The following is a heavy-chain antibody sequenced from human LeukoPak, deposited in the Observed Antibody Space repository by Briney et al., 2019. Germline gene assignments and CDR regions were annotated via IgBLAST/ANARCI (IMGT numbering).Heavy chain of an antibody. J-gene: IGHJ5*02. CDR1: GYTFIGYY. D-gene: IGHD1-1*01. CDR3: VKPSRGPYYWFDL. Sequence: ASVRVSCKASGYTFIGYYMHWVRQAPGQALEWMGGINPNGGAINYAQKFQGRVPLTRDTSRNTAYMEINRLTSDDTAVYYCVKPSRGPYYWFDLWGQGTLVTVSS. V-gene: IGHV1-2*02. CDR2: INPNGGAI.